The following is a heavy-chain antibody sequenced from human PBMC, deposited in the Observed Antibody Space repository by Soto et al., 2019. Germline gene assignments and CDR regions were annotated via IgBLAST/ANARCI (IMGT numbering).Heavy chain of an antibody. CDR3: ARPDYYGSGTHYFGL. D-gene: IGHD3-10*01. V-gene: IGHV4-34*01. Sequence: SETLSLTCAVHGGSFSGYYWDWIRQPPGKGLEWIGEVNHGGTSNYNPSLKSRAIISVDTSKNQFSLKLTSVTAEDTAVYYCARPDYYGSGTHYFGLWGQGTLVTVSS. J-gene: IGHJ4*02. CDR1: GGSFSGYY. CDR2: VNHGGTS.